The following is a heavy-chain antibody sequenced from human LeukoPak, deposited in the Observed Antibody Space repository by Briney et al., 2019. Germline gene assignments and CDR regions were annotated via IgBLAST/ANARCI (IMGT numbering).Heavy chain of an antibody. CDR1: GFTFSSYV. V-gene: IGHV3-30*01. D-gene: IGHD5-12*01. J-gene: IGHJ6*03. CDR3: ASLPALRFAKGYYYYMDV. CDR2: ISYDGSNK. Sequence: GGSLRLSCAASGFTFSSYVMHWVRQAPGKGLEWVAVISYDGSNKYYADSVKGRFTISRDNSKNTLYLQMNSLRAEDTAVYYCASLPALRFAKGYYYYMDVWGKGTTVTVSS.